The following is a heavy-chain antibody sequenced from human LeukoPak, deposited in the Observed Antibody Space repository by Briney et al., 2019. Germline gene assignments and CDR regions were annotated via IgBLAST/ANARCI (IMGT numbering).Heavy chain of an antibody. CDR2: ISSSGNYI. CDR1: GFTFTSYS. D-gene: IGHD3-22*01. Sequence: TGGSLRLSCAASGFTFTSYSMNWVRQAPGKGLEWVSSISSSGNYIYYADSVKGRFTISRANARNSLYLQMNSLRAEDTAVYYCARGGRGTIIMIVVAALDYWGQGTLVTVSS. V-gene: IGHV3-21*01. J-gene: IGHJ4*02. CDR3: ARGGRGTIIMIVVAALDY.